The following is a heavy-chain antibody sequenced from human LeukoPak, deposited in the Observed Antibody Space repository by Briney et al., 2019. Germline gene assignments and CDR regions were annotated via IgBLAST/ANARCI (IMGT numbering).Heavy chain of an antibody. CDR2: IGSSGSPI. J-gene: IGHJ4*02. Sequence: EGSLRLSCAASGFTFSTYGMNWVRQAPGKGLEWVSYIGSSGSPIYYADSVKGRFTISRDNAQNSLFLQMNSLRAEDTAVYYCARDWINMVRGVIIIRSPDFWGQGTLVTVSS. V-gene: IGHV3-48*03. CDR3: ARDWINMVRGVIIIRSPDF. D-gene: IGHD3-10*01. CDR1: GFTFSTYG.